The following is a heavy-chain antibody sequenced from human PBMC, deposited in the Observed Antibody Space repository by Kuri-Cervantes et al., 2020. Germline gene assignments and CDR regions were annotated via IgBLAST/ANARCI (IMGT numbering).Heavy chain of an antibody. Sequence: GSLRLSCTVSGGSISSSSYYWGWIRQPPGKGLEWIGSIYYSGSTYYNPSLKSRVTISVDTSKNQFSLKLSSVTAADTAVYYCARGYRPQNYYDSSGYPSWGQGTLVTVSS. CDR1: GGSISSSSYY. V-gene: IGHV4-39*01. CDR2: IYYSGST. J-gene: IGHJ4*02. D-gene: IGHD3-22*01. CDR3: ARGYRPQNYYDSSGYPS.